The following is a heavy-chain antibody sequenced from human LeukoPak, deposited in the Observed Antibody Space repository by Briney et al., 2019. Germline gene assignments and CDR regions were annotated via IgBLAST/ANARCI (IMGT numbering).Heavy chain of an antibody. D-gene: IGHD2-15*01. CDR3: ARDYSYFDY. CDR2: ISYSGNT. CDR1: GGSISNYY. J-gene: IGHJ4*02. V-gene: IGHV4-59*12. Sequence: SETLPLTCTVSGGSISNYYWSWIRQPPGKGLEWIGYISYSGNTNYNPSLKSRVTISVDTSKNQFSLKLSSVTAADTAVYYCARDYSYFDYWGQGTLVTVSS.